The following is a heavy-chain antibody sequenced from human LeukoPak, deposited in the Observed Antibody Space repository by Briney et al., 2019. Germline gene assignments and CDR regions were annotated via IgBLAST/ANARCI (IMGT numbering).Heavy chain of an antibody. CDR2: IIPIFGTA. CDR3: ARDRGDGYTSRVYYFDY. V-gene: IGHV1-69*13. J-gene: IGHJ4*02. CDR1: GGTFSSYA. D-gene: IGHD5-24*01. Sequence: SVKVSCKASGGTFSSYAISWVRQAPGQGLEWMGGIIPIFGTANYAQKFHGRVTITADESTSTAYMGLSSLRSEDTAVYYCARDRGDGYTSRVYYFDYWGQGTLVTVSS.